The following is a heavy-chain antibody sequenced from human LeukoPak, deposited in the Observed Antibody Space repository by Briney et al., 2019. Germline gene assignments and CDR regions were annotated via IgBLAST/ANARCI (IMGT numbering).Heavy chain of an antibody. Sequence: SETLSLTCTVSGGSISSYYWSWIRQPPGKELEWIGYIYYSGSTNYNPSLKSRVTISVDTSKNQFSLKLSSVTAADTAVYYCARVGDGSGSYLDNWFDPWGQGTLVTVSS. V-gene: IGHV4-59*01. D-gene: IGHD3-10*01. CDR1: GGSISSYY. J-gene: IGHJ5*02. CDR3: ARVGDGSGSYLDNWFDP. CDR2: IYYSGST.